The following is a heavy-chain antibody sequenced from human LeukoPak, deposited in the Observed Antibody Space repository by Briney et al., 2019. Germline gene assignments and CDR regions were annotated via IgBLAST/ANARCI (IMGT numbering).Heavy chain of an antibody. J-gene: IGHJ4*02. CDR3: TQLERLGVGA. CDR2: ISGSGIST. Sequence: PGGSLRLSCVASGFTFSNYGMSWVRQAPGKGLEWVSGISGSGISTYYADCVKGRFTISRDNSKNSLYLQMDSRRAEDTAIYYCTQLERLGVGAWGQGTLATVSS. CDR1: GFTFSNYG. V-gene: IGHV3-23*01. D-gene: IGHD1-1*01.